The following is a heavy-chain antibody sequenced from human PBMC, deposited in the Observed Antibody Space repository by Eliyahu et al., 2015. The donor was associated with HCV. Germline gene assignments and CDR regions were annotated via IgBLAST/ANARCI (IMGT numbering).Heavy chain of an antibody. J-gene: IGHJ4*02. CDR1: GGSVXVYY. V-gene: IGHV4-34*01. CDR3: ATREG. Sequence: QVQIQQWGAGLLKPSETLSLTXXVYGGSVXVYYWSWIRQPPGKGLEWIGEINHSGGTNYNPSLKSRVSISVDTSKNQFSLKLSSLTAADTAIYYCATREGWGQGTLVTVSS. D-gene: IGHD1-26*01. CDR2: INHSGGT.